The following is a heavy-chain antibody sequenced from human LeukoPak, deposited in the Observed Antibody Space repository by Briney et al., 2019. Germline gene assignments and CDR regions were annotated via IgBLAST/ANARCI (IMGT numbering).Heavy chain of an antibody. V-gene: IGHV4-39*01. CDR1: GGSVSSSSYY. D-gene: IGHD5-12*01. CDR3: ARADIVATIDYYYYYMDV. J-gene: IGHJ6*03. CDR2: ISYSGTN. Sequence: PSETLSLTCTVSGGSVSSSSYYWGWIRQPPGKGLEWIGSISYSGTNYNNPSLKSRVSISIDTSKNQFSLKLSSVTAADTAVYYCARADIVATIDYYYYYMDVWGKGTTVTVSS.